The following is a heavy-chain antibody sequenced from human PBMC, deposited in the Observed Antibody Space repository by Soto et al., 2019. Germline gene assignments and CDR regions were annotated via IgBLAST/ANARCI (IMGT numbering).Heavy chain of an antibody. J-gene: IGHJ5*02. CDR1: GGSISSYR. CDR2: LNTYGNT. V-gene: IGHV4-4*07. Sequence: PSETLSLTCTVSGGSISSYRWSWIRQPAGKGLEWIGRLNTYGNTHYNPSLKSLVTVSVDTSRNQFFLTLRSVTAADSAVYHCGRESGETWDYEASWGQGTPFTVSS. D-gene: IGHD1-7*01. CDR3: GRESGETWDYEAS.